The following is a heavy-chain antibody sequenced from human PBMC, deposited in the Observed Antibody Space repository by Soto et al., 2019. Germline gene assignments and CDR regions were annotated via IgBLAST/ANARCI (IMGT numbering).Heavy chain of an antibody. CDR3: ARSLPGTYGAFDL. V-gene: IGHV3-74*01. D-gene: IGHD1-7*01. J-gene: IGHJ3*01. CDR2: ISGDGSST. CDR1: EFTFRSYW. Sequence: LRLSWAASEFTFRSYWMHWVRQSPGKGLVWVSRISGDGSSTNYADSVKGRFTISRDNAKNTVYLQIDSLRAEDTAVYYCARSLPGTYGAFDLWGQGTMVTVSS.